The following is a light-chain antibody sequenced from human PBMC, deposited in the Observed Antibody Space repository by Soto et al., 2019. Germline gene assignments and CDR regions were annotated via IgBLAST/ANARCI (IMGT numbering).Light chain of an antibody. J-gene: IGKJ5*01. CDR2: GAS. CDR1: QSVSRR. Sequence: EIVLTQSPGTLSLSPGGRATLSCRASQSVSRRLAWYQHRPGQSPRLLISGASMRASGVPVRFSGSGSGTDFTLTISRLADEDFAVYYCQHYCETPITFGLGTTLEV. V-gene: IGKV3-20*01. CDR3: QHYCETPIT.